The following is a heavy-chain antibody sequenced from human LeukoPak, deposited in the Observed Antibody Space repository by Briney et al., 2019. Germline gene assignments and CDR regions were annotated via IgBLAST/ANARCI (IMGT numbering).Heavy chain of an antibody. D-gene: IGHD3-10*01. Sequence: PSESLSLTCTVSGGSISGYYWSWIRQPPGKGLEWIGYIYTSANTNFNPSLKSRVTISVDTSKNQFSLKLSSVTAADTAVYYCAREPYYYGSGMAGHDYWGQGTLVTVSS. J-gene: IGHJ4*02. V-gene: IGHV4-4*09. CDR2: IYTSANT. CDR3: AREPYYYGSGMAGHDY. CDR1: GGSISGYY.